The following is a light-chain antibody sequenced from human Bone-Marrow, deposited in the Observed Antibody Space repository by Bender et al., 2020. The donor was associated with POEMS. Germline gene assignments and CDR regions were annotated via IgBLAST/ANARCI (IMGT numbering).Light chain of an antibody. Sequence: QSALTQPASVSGSPGQSISISCTGTSSDDGAYKRVSWYQHHPGKAPKLLIYEDDKRPSGVSNRFSGSKSGNTASLTISGLQAEDEADYYCCSYAGSYIWVFGGGTKLTVL. CDR3: CSYAGSYIWV. CDR1: SSDDGAYKR. CDR2: EDD. V-gene: IGLV2-23*01. J-gene: IGLJ3*02.